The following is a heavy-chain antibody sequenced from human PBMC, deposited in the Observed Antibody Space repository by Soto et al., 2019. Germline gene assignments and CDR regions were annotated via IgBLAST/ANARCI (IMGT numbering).Heavy chain of an antibody. CDR3: ARPRYYYDSSGYYGVWHDAFDI. D-gene: IGHD3-22*01. CDR2: IDPSDSYT. V-gene: IGHV5-10-1*01. CDR1: GYSFTSYW. Sequence: PGESLKISCKGSGYSFTSYWISWVRQMPGKGLEWMGRIDPSDSYTNYSPSFQGRVTISADKSISTAYLQWSSLKASDTAMYYCARPRYYYDSSGYYGVWHDAFDIWGQGTMVTVSS. J-gene: IGHJ3*02.